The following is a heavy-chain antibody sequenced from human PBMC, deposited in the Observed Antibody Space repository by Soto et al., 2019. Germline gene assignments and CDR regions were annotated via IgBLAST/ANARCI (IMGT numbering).Heavy chain of an antibody. D-gene: IGHD1-7*01. J-gene: IGHJ4*02. Sequence: VQLVESGGGVVQPGRSLRLSCAASGFTFSSYGMHWVRQAPGKGLEWVAVISYDGSNKYYADSVKGRFTISRDNSKNTLYLQMNSLRAEDTAVYYCAKDPLTGTTKAAAADYWGQGTLVTVSS. CDR2: ISYDGSNK. CDR1: GFTFSSYG. V-gene: IGHV3-30*18. CDR3: AKDPLTGTTKAAAADY.